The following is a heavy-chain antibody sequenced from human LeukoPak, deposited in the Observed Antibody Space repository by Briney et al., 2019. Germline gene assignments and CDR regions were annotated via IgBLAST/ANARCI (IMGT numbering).Heavy chain of an antibody. V-gene: IGHV3-23*01. CDR3: ARGIQLTLAAHAFDI. CDR1: GFTFSSYA. J-gene: IGHJ3*02. CDR2: ISGSGGST. Sequence: GGSLRLSCAASGFTFSSYAMSWVRQAPGEGLEWVSAISGSGGSTYYADSVKGRFTISRDNSKNTLYFQMNNLRAEDTAVYYCARGIQLTLAAHAFDIWGPGTMVTVSS. D-gene: IGHD1-1*01.